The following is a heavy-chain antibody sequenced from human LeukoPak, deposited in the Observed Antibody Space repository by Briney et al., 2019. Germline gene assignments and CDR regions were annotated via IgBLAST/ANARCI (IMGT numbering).Heavy chain of an antibody. J-gene: IGHJ4*02. D-gene: IGHD3-3*01. CDR3: ATLYYDFWSGYTFDY. Sequence: SGGSLRLSCAASGFTFSSYAMHWVRQAPGKGLEWVAVISYDGSNNYYADSVKGRFTISRDNSKNTLYLQMNSLRAEDTAVYYCATLYYDFWSGYTFDYWGQGTLVTVSS. CDR2: ISYDGSNN. V-gene: IGHV3-30*04. CDR1: GFTFSSYA.